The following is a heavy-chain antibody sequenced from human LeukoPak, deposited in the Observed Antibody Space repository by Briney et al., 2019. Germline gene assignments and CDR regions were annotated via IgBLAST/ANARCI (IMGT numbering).Heavy chain of an antibody. V-gene: IGHV4-30-2*01. D-gene: IGHD2-15*01. CDR2: IYHSGNT. CDR1: GGSISSGGYY. CDR3: ARDGAEAYCSGGSCYSRGYYYYMDV. Sequence: KTSETLSLTCTVSGGSISSGGYYWSWIRQPPGKGLEWIGYIYHSGNTYYNPSLKSRVTISLDRSKNQFSLKLSSVTAADTAVYYCARDGAEAYCSGGSCYSRGYYYYMDVWGKGTTVTVSS. J-gene: IGHJ6*03.